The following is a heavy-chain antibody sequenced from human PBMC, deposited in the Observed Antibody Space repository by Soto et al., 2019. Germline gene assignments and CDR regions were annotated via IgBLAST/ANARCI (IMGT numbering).Heavy chain of an antibody. Sequence: GGSLRLSCAASGFTFSSYWMSWVRQAPGKGLEWVANIKQDGSEKYYVDSVKGRFTISRDNAKNSLYLQMNSLRAEDTAVYYCARDRNGAARHYYYYYYMDVWGKGTTVTVSS. CDR3: ARDRNGAARHYYYYYYMDV. CDR2: IKQDGSEK. V-gene: IGHV3-7*01. CDR1: GFTFSSYW. D-gene: IGHD6-6*01. J-gene: IGHJ6*03.